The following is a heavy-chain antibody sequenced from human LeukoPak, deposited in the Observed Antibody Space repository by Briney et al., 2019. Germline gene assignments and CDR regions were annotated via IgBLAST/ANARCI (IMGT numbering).Heavy chain of an antibody. D-gene: IGHD3-9*01. Sequence: SETLSLTCVVDGGYFSGFYWTWVRQAPGKGLEWTGEISYSGTTKYNPSLKSRVTIEVDTSKKQISLNLSTVTAADTAVYYCAKGKAGHYHSVTDEYYYYMDVWGKGTTVIVSS. V-gene: IGHV4-34*01. CDR3: AKGKAGHYHSVTDEYYYYMDV. CDR2: ISYSGTT. CDR1: GGYFSGFY. J-gene: IGHJ6*03.